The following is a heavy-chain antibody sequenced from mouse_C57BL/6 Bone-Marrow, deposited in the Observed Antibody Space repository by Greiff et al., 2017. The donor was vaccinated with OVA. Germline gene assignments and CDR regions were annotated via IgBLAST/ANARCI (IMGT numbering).Heavy chain of an antibody. V-gene: IGHV5-17*01. D-gene: IGHD1-1*01. CDR2: ISSGSSTI. Sequence: EVKLVESGGGLVKPGGSLKLSCAASGFTFSDYGMHWVRQAPEKGLEWVAYISSGSSTIYYADTVKGRFTISRDNAKNTLFLQMTSLRSEDTAMYYCARRATVLATGFDYWGQGTTLTVSS. CDR3: ARRATVLATGFDY. CDR1: GFTFSDYG. J-gene: IGHJ2*01.